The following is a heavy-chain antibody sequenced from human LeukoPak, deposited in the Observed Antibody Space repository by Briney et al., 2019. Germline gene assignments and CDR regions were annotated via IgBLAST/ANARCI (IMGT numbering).Heavy chain of an antibody. CDR2: INGDGSST. Sequence: GGSLRLSCAASGFTFSEYYINWVRQAPGKGLEWVSSINGDGSSTFYADSVKGRFTISRDNSKDTLYLQMNSLRAEDTAVYYCAKGARAYSSSSSDYWGQGTLVTVSS. CDR1: GFTFSEYY. J-gene: IGHJ4*02. V-gene: IGHV3-23*01. CDR3: AKGARAYSSSSSDY. D-gene: IGHD6-6*01.